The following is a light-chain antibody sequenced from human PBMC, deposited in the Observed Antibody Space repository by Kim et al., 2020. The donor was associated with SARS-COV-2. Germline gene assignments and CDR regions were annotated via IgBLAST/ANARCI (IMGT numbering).Light chain of an antibody. CDR1: RLRSYY. Sequence: ALGKTVRITCQGDRLRSYYATWYQQKRGQGPILVIYGKNNRTPGIPDRFSGSSSGNTASLTSTGTQAGDEADYYWNSRDSNDNVVFGGGTQLTVL. J-gene: IGLJ2*01. CDR3: NSRDSNDNVV. V-gene: IGLV3-19*01. CDR2: GKN.